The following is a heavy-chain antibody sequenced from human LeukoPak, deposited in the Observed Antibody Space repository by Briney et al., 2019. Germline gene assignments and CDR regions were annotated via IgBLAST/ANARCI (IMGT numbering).Heavy chain of an antibody. CDR2: ITSSGSYI. CDR3: ARVLYGDYSPFDA. CDR1: GFTFNAYS. D-gene: IGHD4-17*01. J-gene: IGHJ4*02. V-gene: IGHV3-21*04. Sequence: GGSLRLSCAASGFTFNAYSMNWVRQAPGQGLEWVSSITSSGSYIYYRDSLKGRFTISRDNAKNSLYLQMNSLRAEDTAVYYCARVLYGDYSPFDAWGQGTLVTVSS.